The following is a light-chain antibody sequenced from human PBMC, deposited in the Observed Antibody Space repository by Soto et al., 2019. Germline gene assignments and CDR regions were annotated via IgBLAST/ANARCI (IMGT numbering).Light chain of an antibody. V-gene: IGKV3-20*01. Sequence: EIVLTQSPGTLSLSPGERATLSCRASQTVSSNYLAWYKQKPGQAPRLLIYDASSRATGIPDRFSGSGSGTDFTLTISRLEPEEFAVYYCQRYGSSPLTFGGGTKVEI. CDR3: QRYGSSPLT. CDR1: QTVSSNY. CDR2: DAS. J-gene: IGKJ4*01.